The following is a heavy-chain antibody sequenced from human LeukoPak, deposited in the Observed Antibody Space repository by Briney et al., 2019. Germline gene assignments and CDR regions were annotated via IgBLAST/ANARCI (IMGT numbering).Heavy chain of an antibody. V-gene: IGHV4-59*08. CDR2: IYYTGST. Sequence: PSETLSLTCTVSGGSISSYYWSWIRQPPGKGLEWIGYIYYTGSTNYNPSLKSRVTISVDTSKNQFSLKLSSVTAADTAVYYCATSKGNYYGMEVWGQGTTVTVS. D-gene: IGHD2/OR15-2a*01. CDR3: ATSKGNYYGMEV. J-gene: IGHJ6*02. CDR1: GGSISSYY.